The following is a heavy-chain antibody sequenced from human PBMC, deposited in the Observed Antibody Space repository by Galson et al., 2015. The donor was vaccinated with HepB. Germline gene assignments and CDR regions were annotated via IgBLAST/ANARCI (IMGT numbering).Heavy chain of an antibody. V-gene: IGHV3-72*01. J-gene: IGHJ4*02. D-gene: IGHD1/OR15-1a*01. CDR3: ARSNWNSPGDFDY. Sequence: LRLSCAASGFTFSDHYMAWVRRAPGKGLEWVGRTRNKPNSYTTDYAASVKGRFTVSRDDSKNSLYLQMNSLKTEDTAVYYCARSNWNSPGDFDYWGQGTLVTVSS. CDR2: TRNKPNSYTT. CDR1: GFTFSDHY.